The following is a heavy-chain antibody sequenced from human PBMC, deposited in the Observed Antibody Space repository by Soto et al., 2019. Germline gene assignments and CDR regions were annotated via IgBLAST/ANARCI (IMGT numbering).Heavy chain of an antibody. J-gene: IGHJ6*02. D-gene: IGHD6-25*01. CDR2: IYPGDSDT. CDR3: ARLSRDSSGTMDV. CDR1: GYSFTSYW. V-gene: IGHV5-51*01. Sequence: GESLKISCKRSGYSFTSYWIAWVRQMPGKGLEWMGIIYPGDSDTRYSPSFQGQVTISADKSISTAYLQWSSLKASDTAMYCCARLSRDSSGTMDVWGQGTTVTVSS.